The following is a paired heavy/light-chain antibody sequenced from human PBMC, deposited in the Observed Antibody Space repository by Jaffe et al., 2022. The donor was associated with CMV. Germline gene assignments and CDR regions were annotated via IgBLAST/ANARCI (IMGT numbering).Heavy chain of an antibody. D-gene: IGHD6-19*01. J-gene: IGHJ1*01. CDR2: IDPSDSHT. CDR1: GYGFTDYW. V-gene: IGHV5-10-1*03. Sequence: EEQLVQSGAEVKKPGESLRISCQASGYGFTDYWISWARQVPGKGLEWMGRIDPSDSHTYYSPSFQGHVTMSVDTSVRTAYLQWNSLKSSDTAIYYCARQLIVAGEKPWGQGTLVTVSS. CDR3: ARQLIVAGEKP.
Light chain of an antibody. CDR2: GAS. CDR3: QQRSDWPPHSS. V-gene: IGKV3-11*01. CDR1: QSVGSS. Sequence: EIVLTQSPVTLSLSPGERATLSCRASQSVGSSLAWYQQKPGQAPKLLIYGASYRAAGIPARFSASGSGADFTLTISSLESEDFAVYYCQQRSDWPPHSSFGPGTTVNIK. J-gene: IGKJ3*01.